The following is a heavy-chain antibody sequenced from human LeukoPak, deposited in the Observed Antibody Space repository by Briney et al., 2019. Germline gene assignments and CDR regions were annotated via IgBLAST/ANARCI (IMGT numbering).Heavy chain of an antibody. CDR1: GFTFNTYT. V-gene: IGHV3-48*04. Sequence: GGSLRLSCAASGFTFNTYTMNWVRQAPGKGLEWVSYISGSSGIIDYADSVKGRFTISRDNAKNSLYLQMNSLRAEDTAVYYCARYSSSWYIHYWGQGTLVTVSS. CDR3: ARYSSSWYIHY. J-gene: IGHJ4*02. CDR2: ISGSSGII. D-gene: IGHD6-13*01.